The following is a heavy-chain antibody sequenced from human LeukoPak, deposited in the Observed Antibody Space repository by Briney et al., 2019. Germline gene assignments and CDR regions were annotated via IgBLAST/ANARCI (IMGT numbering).Heavy chain of an antibody. CDR2: INLSGGST. Sequence: ASVKVSCKASGYTFTNYYMHWVRQAPGQGLEWMGVINLSGGSTTYAQKFQGRVTMTRDTSTSTAYMDLSTLRSEDTAVYYCARVEGYCSSTSCYAALPDYWGQGTLVTVSS. CDR3: ARVEGYCSSTSCYAALPDY. J-gene: IGHJ4*02. D-gene: IGHD2-2*01. CDR1: GYTFTNYY. V-gene: IGHV1-46*01.